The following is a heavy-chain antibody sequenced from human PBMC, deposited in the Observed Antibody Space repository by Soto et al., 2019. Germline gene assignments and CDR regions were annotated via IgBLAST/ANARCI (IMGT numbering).Heavy chain of an antibody. J-gene: IGHJ4*01. V-gene: IGHV1-18*01. CDR2: ISAYNGNT. CDR1: GYTFTSYG. Sequence: QVQLVQSGAEVKKPGASVKVSCKASGYTFTSYGISWVRQAPGQGLEWMGWISAYNGNTNYAQKLQGRVTMTTDTTPSTAYLELRSLNSDHTAVYFFASESSRRRHDYWGQGTLVT. CDR3: ASESSRRRHDY.